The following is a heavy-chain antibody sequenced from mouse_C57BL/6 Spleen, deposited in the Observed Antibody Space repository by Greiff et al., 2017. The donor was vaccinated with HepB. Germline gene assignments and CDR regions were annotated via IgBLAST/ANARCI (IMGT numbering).Heavy chain of an antibody. V-gene: IGHV1-82*01. CDR1: GYAFSSSW. CDR2: IYPGDGDT. D-gene: IGHD2-5*01. CDR3: ARGGAHYSNYVDY. J-gene: IGHJ2*01. Sequence: VKLLESGPELVKPGASVKISCKASGYAFSSSWMNWVKQRPGKGLEWIGRIYPGDGDTNYNGKFKGKATLTADKSSSTAYMQLSSLTSEDSAVYFCARGGAHYSNYVDYWGQGTTLTVSS.